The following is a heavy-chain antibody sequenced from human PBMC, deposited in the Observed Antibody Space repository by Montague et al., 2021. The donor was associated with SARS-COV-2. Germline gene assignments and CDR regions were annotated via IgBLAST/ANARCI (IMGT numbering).Heavy chain of an antibody. D-gene: IGHD4-11*01. CDR3: ARHLRVTTVASDMYHYARDV. Sequence: SETLSLTCSVSGDSISNYSWSWIRQSPGKGLEWIGYIYYSGSTNYNPSLTSRVTISVDTSKNQVSLKLTSVTAADTAVYYCARHLRVTTVASDMYHYARDVWGQGTTVTVSS. CDR1: GDSISNYS. J-gene: IGHJ6*02. V-gene: IGHV4-59*08. CDR2: IYYSGST.